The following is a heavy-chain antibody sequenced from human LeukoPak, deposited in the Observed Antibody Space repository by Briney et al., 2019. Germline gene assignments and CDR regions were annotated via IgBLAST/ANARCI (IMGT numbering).Heavy chain of an antibody. V-gene: IGHV3-23*01. CDR3: ASGYYYDSSGYSPPFDY. J-gene: IGHJ4*02. Sequence: PGGSLRLSCAASGFTFSSYAMSWVRQAPGKGLEWVSAISGSGGSTYYADSVKGRFTISRGNSKNTLYLQMNSLRAENTAVYYCASGYYYDSSGYSPPFDYWGQGTLVTVSS. CDR2: ISGSGGST. CDR1: GFTFSSYA. D-gene: IGHD3-22*01.